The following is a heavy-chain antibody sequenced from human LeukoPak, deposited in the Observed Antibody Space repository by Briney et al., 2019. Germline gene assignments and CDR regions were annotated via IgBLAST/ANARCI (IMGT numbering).Heavy chain of an antibody. CDR1: GYTLTELS. J-gene: IGHJ3*02. CDR2: FDPEDGET. D-gene: IGHD4-23*01. Sequence: GASVKVCCKVSGYTLTELSMHWGRQAPGKGLGWMGGFDPEDGETIYAQKFQVRVTMTEDTSTDTAYMELSSLRSEDTAVYYCATTVVTRAFDIWGPGTMVTVSP. V-gene: IGHV1-24*01. CDR3: ATTVVTRAFDI.